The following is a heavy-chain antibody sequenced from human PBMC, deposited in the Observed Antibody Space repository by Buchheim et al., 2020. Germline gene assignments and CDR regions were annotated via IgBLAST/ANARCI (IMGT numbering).Heavy chain of an antibody. D-gene: IGHD3-9*01. Sequence: HVQLVQSGAEVKKPGSSVKVSCKTSGGPFSSYDINWVRQAPGQGLEWMGGITPGFGTTKFAPKFQARVTLTADESTTTVFMEMSNLKSDDTATYYCASGRFVRLVYGLDVWGQGTT. V-gene: IGHV1-69*01. CDR3: ASGRFVRLVYGLDV. CDR1: GGPFSSYD. CDR2: ITPGFGTT. J-gene: IGHJ6*02.